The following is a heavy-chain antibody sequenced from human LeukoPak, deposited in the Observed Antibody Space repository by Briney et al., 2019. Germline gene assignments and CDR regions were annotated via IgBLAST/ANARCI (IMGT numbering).Heavy chain of an antibody. CDR3: VRDLGYSFDH. V-gene: IGHV3-48*02. CDR2: IGLSSRNT. CDR1: GFTFSDYS. D-gene: IGHD3-16*01. J-gene: IGHJ4*02. Sequence: GGSLRLACVASGFTFSDYSMNWVRQAPGKGLEWLSYIGLSSRNTFYAESVEGRFTISSDNAKNLLFLQMNSLRDEDTAVYYCVRDLGYSFDHWGQGTLVTVSS.